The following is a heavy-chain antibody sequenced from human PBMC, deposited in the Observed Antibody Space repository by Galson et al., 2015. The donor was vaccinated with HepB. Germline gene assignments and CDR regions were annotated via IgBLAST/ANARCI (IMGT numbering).Heavy chain of an antibody. J-gene: IGHJ4*02. V-gene: IGHV1-69*04. D-gene: IGHD2-15*01. CDR2: IIPILGIA. Sequence: SGGTFSSYTISWVRQAPGQGLEWMGRIIPILGIANYAQKFQGRVTITADKSTSTAYMELSSLRSEDTAVYYCAREEDIVVSDWGQGTLVTVSS. CDR3: AREEDIVVSD. CDR1: GGTFSSYT.